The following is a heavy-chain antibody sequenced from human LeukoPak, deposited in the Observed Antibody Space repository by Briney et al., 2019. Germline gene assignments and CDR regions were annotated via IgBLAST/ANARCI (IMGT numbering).Heavy chain of an antibody. CDR3: ARHVQSASYYVRVLDS. CDR1: GGSMRRSTYQ. Sequence: PSETLSLTCTVSGGSMRRSTYQWGWIRQPPGKGLEWIGSVYHSGSTSYNPSLKSRVTISVDTSKMQFSLEVTSVTAADTAVYYCARHVQSASYYVRVLDSWGQGTLVIVSS. V-gene: IGHV4-39*01. CDR2: VYHSGST. J-gene: IGHJ4*02. D-gene: IGHD3-10*01.